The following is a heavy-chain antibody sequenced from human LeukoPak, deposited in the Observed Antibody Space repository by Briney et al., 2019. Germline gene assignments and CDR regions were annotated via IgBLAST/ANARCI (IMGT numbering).Heavy chain of an antibody. J-gene: IGHJ6*02. Sequence: ASVKVSCKASGYTFTGYYMHWVRQAPGQGLEWMGIINPSGGSTSYAQKFQGRVTMTRDTSTSTVYMELSSLRSEDTAVYYCARESSGSYSYHYYYGMDVWGQGTTVTVSS. V-gene: IGHV1-46*01. CDR3: ARESSGSYSYHYYYGMDV. CDR2: INPSGGST. D-gene: IGHD1-26*01. CDR1: GYTFTGYY.